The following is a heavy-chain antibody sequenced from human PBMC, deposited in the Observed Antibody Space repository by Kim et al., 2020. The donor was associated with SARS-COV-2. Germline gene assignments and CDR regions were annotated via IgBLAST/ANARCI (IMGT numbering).Heavy chain of an antibody. Sequence: SETLSLTCTVSGASISSSGYYWGWIRQPPGKGLEWIGRVYYTGSTYYNPSLKSRVTISVDTSKSQFSLRLSSVTATDTAVYYCARHFRGTYIRFLGVFQFGYWGQGTLVTVSS. V-gene: IGHV4-39*01. J-gene: IGHJ4*02. CDR2: VYYTGST. CDR1: GASISSSGYY. D-gene: IGHD3-16*01. CDR3: ARHFRGTYIRFLGVFQFGY.